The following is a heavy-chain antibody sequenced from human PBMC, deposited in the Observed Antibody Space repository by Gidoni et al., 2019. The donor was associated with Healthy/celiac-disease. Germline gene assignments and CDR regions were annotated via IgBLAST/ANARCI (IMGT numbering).Heavy chain of an antibody. D-gene: IGHD2-15*01. Sequence: EVQLVESGGGLVQPGGSLRLSCAASGFTVSSNYMSWFRQAPGKGLEWVSVIYSGGSTYYADSVKGRFTISRDNSKNTLYLQMNSLRAEDTAVYYCARTAYCSGGSCYDHDWFDPWGQGTLVTVSS. CDR3: ARTAYCSGGSCYDHDWFDP. V-gene: IGHV3-66*01. CDR2: IYSGGST. J-gene: IGHJ5*02. CDR1: GFTVSSNY.